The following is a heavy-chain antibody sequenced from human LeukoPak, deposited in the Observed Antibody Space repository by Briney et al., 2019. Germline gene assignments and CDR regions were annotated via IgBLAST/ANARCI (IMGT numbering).Heavy chain of an antibody. J-gene: IGHJ4*02. V-gene: IGHV4-59*08. CDR3: ARHLKGVMTCFDY. D-gene: IGHD2-21*02. CDR1: GGSISNNY. Sequence: PSETLSLTCTVSGGSISNNYWSWIRQPPGKGLEWIGFIYYSGSTKYNPSLESRDTISVDTSKNQLSLNLNSVTAADTAVYYCARHLKGVMTCFDYWGQGALVTVSS. CDR2: IYYSGST.